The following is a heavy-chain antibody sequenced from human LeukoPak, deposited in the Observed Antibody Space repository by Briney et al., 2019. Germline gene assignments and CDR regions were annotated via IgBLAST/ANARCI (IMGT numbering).Heavy chain of an antibody. CDR3: ARLMITFGGTYREDY. V-gene: IGHV1-8*03. J-gene: IGHJ4*02. CDR2: MNPNSGNT. CDR1: GYTFTSYD. D-gene: IGHD3-16*01. Sequence: GASVKVSCKASGYTFTSYDINWVRQATGQGLEWMGWMNPNSGNTGYAQKFQGRVTITRNTSISTAYMELSSLRSEDTAVYYCARLMITFGGTYREDYGGQGTLVTVSS.